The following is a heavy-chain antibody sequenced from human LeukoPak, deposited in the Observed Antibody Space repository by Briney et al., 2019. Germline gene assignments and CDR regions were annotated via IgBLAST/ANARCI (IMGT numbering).Heavy chain of an antibody. CDR2: INDYTGNT. Sequence: PSETLSLTCDVFGGSFTDYFWTWIRQSPGKGLEWIEEINDYTGNTHYNPSLNSRVSISLEKSKNQFSLELRSVTAADTAVYYCARGRIAKIVVVHSFHYGMDVWGQGTTVTVSS. V-gene: IGHV4-34*01. D-gene: IGHD3-22*01. CDR1: GGSFTDYF. J-gene: IGHJ6*02. CDR3: ARGRIAKIVVVHSFHYGMDV.